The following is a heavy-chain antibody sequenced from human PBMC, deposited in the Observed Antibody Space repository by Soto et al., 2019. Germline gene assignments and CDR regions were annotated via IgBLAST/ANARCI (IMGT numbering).Heavy chain of an antibody. CDR2: ISFDGSSK. CDR1: GFTFTSFV. J-gene: IGHJ2*01. CDR3: TSRLEHTESSGYNPYWYFDL. D-gene: IGHD3-22*01. V-gene: IGHV3-30-3*01. Sequence: QVQMVESGGGVVQPGRSLRLSCAASGFTFTSFVLHWVRQAPGKGLEWVAVISFDGSSKYYADSVKGRFTISRDNSKNTLYLQMNSLRAEDTAVYHCTSRLEHTESSGYNPYWYFDLWGRGTLVTVSS.